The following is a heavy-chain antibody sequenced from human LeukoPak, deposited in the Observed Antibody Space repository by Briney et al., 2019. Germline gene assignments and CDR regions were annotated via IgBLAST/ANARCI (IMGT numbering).Heavy chain of an antibody. CDR2: SKNDGSSA. CDR1: GFTFCNYW. V-gene: IGHV3-74*01. Sequence: HPGGSLRLSCATSGFTFCNYWMSWLRQAPGKGLVWVSRSKNDGSSATYAESVKGRFTISRDNARNTLYLQMNGLRVDDTAVYYCAKSDWFDPWGRGILVTVSS. J-gene: IGHJ5*02. CDR3: AKSDWFDP.